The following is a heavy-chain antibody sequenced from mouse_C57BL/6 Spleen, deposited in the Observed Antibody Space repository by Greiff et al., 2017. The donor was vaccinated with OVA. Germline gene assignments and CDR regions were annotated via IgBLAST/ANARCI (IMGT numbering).Heavy chain of an antibody. J-gene: IGHJ4*01. CDR2: IYPGDGDT. CDR3: ASSGGCGAGYYGSGC. CDR1: GYAFSSSW. D-gene: IGHD1-1*02. V-gene: IGHV1-82*01. Sequence: QVQLQQSGPELVKPGASVKISCKASGYAFSSSWMNWVKQRPGKGLEWIGRIYPGDGDTNYNGKFKGKATLTADKSSSTAYMQLSSLTSEDSAVYACASSGGCGAGYYGSGCWGKGASVTAAS.